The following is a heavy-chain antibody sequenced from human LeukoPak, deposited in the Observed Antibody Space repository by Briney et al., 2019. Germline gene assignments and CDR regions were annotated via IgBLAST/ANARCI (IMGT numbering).Heavy chain of an antibody. Sequence: GRSLRLSCAASGFTFSSYGMHWVRQAPGKGLEWVAVISYDGSNKYYADSVKGRFTISRDNSKNTLYLQMNSLRAEDTAVYYCARDPPWIQLWSEFDYWGQGTLVTVSS. V-gene: IGHV3-30*03. D-gene: IGHD5-18*01. J-gene: IGHJ4*02. CDR3: ARDPPWIQLWSEFDY. CDR1: GFTFSSYG. CDR2: ISYDGSNK.